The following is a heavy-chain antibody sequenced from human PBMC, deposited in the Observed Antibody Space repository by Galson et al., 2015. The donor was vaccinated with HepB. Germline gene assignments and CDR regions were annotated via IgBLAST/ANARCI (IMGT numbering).Heavy chain of an antibody. CDR1: GGTFSSYA. CDR3: ARLWTAVSPHYFDY. CDR2: IIPILGIA. J-gene: IGHJ4*02. Sequence: SVKVSCKASGGTFSSYAISWVRQAPGQGLEWMGRIIPILGIANYAQKFQGRVTITADKSTSTAYMELSSLRSEDTAVYYCARLWTAVSPHYFDYWGQGTLVTVSS. D-gene: IGHD4-17*01. V-gene: IGHV1-69*04.